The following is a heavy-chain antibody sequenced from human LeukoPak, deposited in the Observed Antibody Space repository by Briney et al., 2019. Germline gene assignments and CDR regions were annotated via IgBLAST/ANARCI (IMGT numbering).Heavy chain of an antibody. D-gene: IGHD6-6*01. J-gene: IGHJ4*02. CDR1: GFTFSSYA. CDR3: AKDTGLRIRSSSGGDY. CDR2: ISGSGGST. Sequence: PGGSLRLSCAASGFTFSSYAMSWVRQAPGKGLEWVSAISGSGGSTYYADSVKGRFTISRDNSKNTLYLQMNSLRAEDTAVYYCAKDTGLRIRSSSGGDYWGQGTLVTVSS. V-gene: IGHV3-23*01.